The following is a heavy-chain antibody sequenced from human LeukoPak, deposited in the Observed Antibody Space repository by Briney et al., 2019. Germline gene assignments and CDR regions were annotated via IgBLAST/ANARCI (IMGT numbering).Heavy chain of an antibody. Sequence: GGSLRLSCAASGFTFSTFGMHWVRQAPGKGLEWLAFIGNDGSNKYYVDSVKGRFTISRDNSKNTLYLQMNALRAEDTAVYHCAAHQGYCSGGGCGPYWGQGTQVTVSS. CDR2: IGNDGSNK. CDR1: GFTFSTFG. D-gene: IGHD2-15*01. CDR3: AAHQGYCSGGGCGPY. J-gene: IGHJ4*02. V-gene: IGHV3-30*02.